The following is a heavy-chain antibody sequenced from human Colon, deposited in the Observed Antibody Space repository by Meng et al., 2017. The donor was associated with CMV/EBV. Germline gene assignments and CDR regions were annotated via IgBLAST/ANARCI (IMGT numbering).Heavy chain of an antibody. CDR2: IVPVFASA. J-gene: IGHJ5*02. D-gene: IGHD3/OR15-3a*01. Sequence: FSSFTISWVRQAPGQGLEWVGGIVPVFASANYAQKFHDRVTITADESTSTVFLELSSLRSDDTAVYYCARVALTYYDFWSGNYWFDPWGQGTLVTVSS. CDR3: ARVALTYYDFWSGNYWFDP. CDR1: FSSFT. V-gene: IGHV1-69*01.